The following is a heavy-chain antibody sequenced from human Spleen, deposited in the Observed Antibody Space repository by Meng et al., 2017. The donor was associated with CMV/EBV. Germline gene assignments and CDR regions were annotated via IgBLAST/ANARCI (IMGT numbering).Heavy chain of an antibody. CDR1: GGTLSNHA. CDR3: ARDPGWGSGYYPLHY. D-gene: IGHD3-22*01. V-gene: IGHV1-69*12. CDR2: IIPISETT. Sequence: QVQLGQSGAEVKKPGSSVKVSCKTSGGTLSNHAITWVRQAPGQRLEWMGGIIPISETTNYAQKFQGRVTITADESTRTVYMELSSLRSEDTAVYYCARDPGWGSGYYPLHYWGQGTLVTVSS. J-gene: IGHJ4*02.